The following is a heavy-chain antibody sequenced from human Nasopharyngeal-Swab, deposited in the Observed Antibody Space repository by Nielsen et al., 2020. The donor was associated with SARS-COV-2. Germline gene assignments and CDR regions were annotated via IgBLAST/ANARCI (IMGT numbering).Heavy chain of an antibody. J-gene: IGHJ6*03. D-gene: IGHD2-2*01. CDR3: ARGDLVVVPSPILGLGPFFYYFYLDV. CDR2: VSHSGRI. CDR1: GGSDSSNDW. Sequence: AETLSLTCAVSGGSDSSNDWWTWVRQSPGKGLERIGDVSHSGRINYHPSLKSRVTLSMDKSKRQFSLRLTSVSDADTAVYFCARGDLVVVPSPILGLGPFFYYFYLDVWGKGTTVTVSS. V-gene: IGHV4-4*01.